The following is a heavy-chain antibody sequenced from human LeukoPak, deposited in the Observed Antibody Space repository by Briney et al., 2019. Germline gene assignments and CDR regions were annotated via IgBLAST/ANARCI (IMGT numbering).Heavy chain of an antibody. CDR2: INPNSGGT. D-gene: IGHD5-12*01. J-gene: IGHJ4*02. CDR1: GYTFTGYY. CDR3: ARDRGGYGYFDS. Sequence: ASVKVSCKASGYTFTGYYMHWVRQAPGRGLEWMGWINPNSGGTNFPQKFQGRVTMTRDTSITTAYMELSRLRYDDAAIYYCARDRGGYGYFDSWGQGTLVTVSS. V-gene: IGHV1-2*02.